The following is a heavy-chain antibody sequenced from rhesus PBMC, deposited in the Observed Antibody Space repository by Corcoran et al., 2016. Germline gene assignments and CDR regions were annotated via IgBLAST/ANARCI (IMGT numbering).Heavy chain of an antibody. Sequence: QLQLQESGPGLVKPSETLSVTCAVSGGSISSSYWSWIRQAPGKGLEWIGNSYVSGSSTNYNPSLKSRGTLSVDTSKNQLSLKLSSVTAADTAVYYWASDRLYSSVWGQGVLVTVSS. CDR1: GGSISSSY. CDR3: ASDRLYSSV. J-gene: IGHJ4*01. V-gene: IGHV4-169*02. CDR2: SYVSGSST. D-gene: IGHD5-12*01.